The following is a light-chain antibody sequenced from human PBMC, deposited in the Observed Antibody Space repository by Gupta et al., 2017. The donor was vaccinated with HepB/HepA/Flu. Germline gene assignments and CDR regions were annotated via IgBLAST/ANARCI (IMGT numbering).Light chain of an antibody. Sequence: QSVLPQPPSASRTPEQRVTISCSGSRSNIRSNYVSWYQQPPGTAPKLLIYKNNQRPSGVPDRFSGSKSGTSASLAISGLRAEDEADYSCAAWDNSRSGQVFGGGTKLTVL. V-gene: IGLV1-47*01. J-gene: IGLJ2*01. CDR2: KNN. CDR3: AAWDNSRSGQV. CDR1: RSNIRSNY.